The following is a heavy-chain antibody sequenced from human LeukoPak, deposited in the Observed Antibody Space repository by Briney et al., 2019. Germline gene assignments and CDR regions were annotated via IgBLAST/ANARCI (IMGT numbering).Heavy chain of an antibody. CDR3: ARGPRYSGSYLPSYMDV. Sequence: SETLSLTCAVYGGSFSGYYWSWIRQPPGKGLEWIGEINHSGSTNYNPSLKSRVTISVDTSKNQFSLKLSSVTAADTAVYYRARGPRYSGSYLPSYMDVWGKGTTVTVSS. V-gene: IGHV4-34*01. CDR2: INHSGST. CDR1: GGSFSGYY. J-gene: IGHJ6*03. D-gene: IGHD1-26*01.